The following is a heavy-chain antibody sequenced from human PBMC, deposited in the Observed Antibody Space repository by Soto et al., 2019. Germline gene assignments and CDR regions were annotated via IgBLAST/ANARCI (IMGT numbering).Heavy chain of an antibody. CDR1: GFSFSNAW. CDR2: IKNKIDDGTA. V-gene: IGHV3-15*07. Sequence: EVQLVESGGGLVKPGGSLRLSCAASGFSFSNAWMNWVRQVPGKGLEGVGRIKNKIDDGTADYAAPVKGRVTISRDDSENTLYLQMNSLKTEDTAVYYCTTERSYYFDSSGFDYWGQGTLVTVSS. CDR3: TTERSYYFDSSGFDY. D-gene: IGHD3-22*01. J-gene: IGHJ4*02.